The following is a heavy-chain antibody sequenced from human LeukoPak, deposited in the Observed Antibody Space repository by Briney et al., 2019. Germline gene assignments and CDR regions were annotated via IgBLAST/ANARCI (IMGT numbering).Heavy chain of an antibody. V-gene: IGHV1-69*13. D-gene: IGHD5-12*01. CDR3: ARVGQDIGTPSFDY. Sequence: ASVKVSCKASGGTFSSYAISWVQQAPGRGLEWMGGIIPIFGTANYAQKFQGRVTITADESTSTAYMELSSLRSEDTAVYYCARVGQDIGTPSFDYWGQGTLVTVSS. CDR2: IIPIFGTA. J-gene: IGHJ4*02. CDR1: GGTFSSYA.